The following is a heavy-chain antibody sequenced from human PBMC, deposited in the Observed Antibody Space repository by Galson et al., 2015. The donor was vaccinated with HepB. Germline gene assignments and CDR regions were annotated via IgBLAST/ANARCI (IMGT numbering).Heavy chain of an antibody. D-gene: IGHD1-26*01. Sequence: ETLSLTCGVYGGSFNGYYWTWIRQPPEKGLMWIGQISHNGDIKYNPSLRRRLTLSIDTSKKQFSLRLRSVTAADTAVYYCMRGPLKSGSLSVAAMGGDSWGQGTLVTVSS. CDR1: GGSFNGYY. CDR3: MRGPLKSGSLSVAAMGGDS. CDR2: ISHNGDI. V-gene: IGHV4-34*01. J-gene: IGHJ4*02.